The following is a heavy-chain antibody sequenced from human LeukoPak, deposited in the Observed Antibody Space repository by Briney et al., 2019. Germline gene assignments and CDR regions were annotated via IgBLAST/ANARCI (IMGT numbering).Heavy chain of an antibody. V-gene: IGHV3-7*03. CDR2: IKQDGSEK. CDR1: GFTFSSYW. J-gene: IGHJ2*01. CDR3: ARGPYDSSGYYYYWYFDL. Sequence: GGSLRLSCAASGFTFSSYWMSWVRQAPGKGLEWVANIKQDGSEKYYVDSVKGRFTISRDNAKNSLCLQMNSLRAEDTALYYCARGPYDSSGYYYYWYFDLWGRGTLVTVSS. D-gene: IGHD3-22*01.